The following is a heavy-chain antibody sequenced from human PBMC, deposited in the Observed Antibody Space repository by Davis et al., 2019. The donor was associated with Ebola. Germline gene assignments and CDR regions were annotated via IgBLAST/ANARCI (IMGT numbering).Heavy chain of an antibody. D-gene: IGHD1-7*01. CDR3: ARDRPNWNSDYYYYYGMDV. CDR2: INPNSGGT. J-gene: IGHJ6*02. V-gene: IGHV1-2*04. Sequence: ASVQVSCKASGYTFTGYYMHWVRQAPGQGLEWMGWINPNSGGTNYAQKFQGWVTMTRDPSISTAYMELSRLRSDDTAVYYCARDRPNWNSDYYYYYGMDVWGQGTTVTVSS. CDR1: GYTFTGYY.